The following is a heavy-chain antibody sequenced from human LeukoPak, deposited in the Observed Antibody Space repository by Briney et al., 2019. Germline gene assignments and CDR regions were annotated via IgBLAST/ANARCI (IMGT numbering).Heavy chain of an antibody. Sequence: GASVKVSCKASGYTFTGYYMHWVRQAPGQGLEWMGWINPNSGGTNYAQKFQGRVTMTRDTSISTAYMELSRLRSEDTAVYYCVRDNSVGDIAWWFDPWGQGTLVTVSS. J-gene: IGHJ5*02. CDR1: GYTFTGYY. CDR3: VRDNSVGDIAWWFDP. V-gene: IGHV1-2*02. CDR2: INPNSGGT. D-gene: IGHD3-16*02.